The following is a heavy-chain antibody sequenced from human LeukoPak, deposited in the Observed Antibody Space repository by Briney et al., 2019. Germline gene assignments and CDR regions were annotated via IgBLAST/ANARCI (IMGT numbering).Heavy chain of an antibody. V-gene: IGHV3-7*01. CDR3: ARKRYCSGGSCPDVFQH. D-gene: IGHD2-15*01. CDR2: IKQDGSEK. Sequence: GGSLRLSCAASGFTFSSYWMSWVRQAPGKGLEWVANIKQDGSEKYYEDSVKGRFTISRDNAKNSLYLQMNSLRAEDTAVYYCARKRYCSGGSCPDVFQHWGQGTLVTVSS. J-gene: IGHJ1*01. CDR1: GFTFSSYW.